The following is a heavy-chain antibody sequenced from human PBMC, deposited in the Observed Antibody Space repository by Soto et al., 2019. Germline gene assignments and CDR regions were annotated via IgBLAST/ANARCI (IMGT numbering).Heavy chain of an antibody. V-gene: IGHV4-61*01. D-gene: IGHD2-21*02. J-gene: IGHJ4*02. CDR1: GGSVSSGSYY. CDR2: IYYSGST. CDR3: ARSVFYCGGDCYSGFDY. Sequence: PSEPLSLTCTVSGGSVSSGSYYWSWIRQPPGKGLEWIGYIYYSGSTNYNPSLKSRVTISVDTSKNQFSLKLSSVTAADTAVYYCARSVFYCGGDCYSGFDYWGQGTLVTVSS.